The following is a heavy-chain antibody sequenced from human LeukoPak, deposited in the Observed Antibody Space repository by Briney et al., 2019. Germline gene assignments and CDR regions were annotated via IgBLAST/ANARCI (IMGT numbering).Heavy chain of an antibody. CDR3: ASQRYCSAGSCYPLDY. Sequence: SETLSLTCAVSGYSISSGYYWGWIRQPPGKGLEWIGSIYHSGSTYYNPSLKSRVTISVDTSKNQFSLKLSSVTAAHTAVYYCASQRYCSAGSCYPLDYWGQGTLVTVSS. CDR1: GYSISSGYY. V-gene: IGHV4-38-2*01. D-gene: IGHD2-15*01. J-gene: IGHJ4*02. CDR2: IYHSGST.